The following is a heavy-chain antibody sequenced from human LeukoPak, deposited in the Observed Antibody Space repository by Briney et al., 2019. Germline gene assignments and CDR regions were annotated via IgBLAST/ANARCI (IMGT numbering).Heavy chain of an antibody. J-gene: IGHJ4*02. V-gene: IGHV3-21*01. CDR2: ISSSSSYI. CDR1: GFTFSSYS. Sequence: GGSLRPSCAASGFTFSSYSMNWVRQAPGKGLEWVSSISSSSSYIYYADSVKGRFTISRDNAKNSLYLQMNSLRAEDTAVYYCARDRDYDILTGAYYFDYWGQGTLVTVSS. D-gene: IGHD3-9*01. CDR3: ARDRDYDILTGAYYFDY.